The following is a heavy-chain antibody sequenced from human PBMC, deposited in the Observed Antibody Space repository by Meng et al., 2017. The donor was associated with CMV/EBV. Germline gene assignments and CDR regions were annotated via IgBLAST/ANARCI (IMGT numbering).Heavy chain of an antibody. J-gene: IGHJ4*02. CDR2: ISTDGNSA. CDR1: GFIFSSYW. CDR3: AAGFNRADY. D-gene: IGHD1-14*01. V-gene: IGHV3-74*01. Sequence: GESLKISCAASGFIFSSYWMHWVRQAPGKGLLWVSRISTDGNSATYADSVKGRFTISRDNDKNTLYLQMSNLRAEDTAVYYCAAGFNRADYWGQGTRVTVSS.